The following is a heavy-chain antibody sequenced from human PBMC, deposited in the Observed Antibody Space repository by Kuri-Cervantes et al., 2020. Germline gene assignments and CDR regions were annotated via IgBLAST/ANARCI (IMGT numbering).Heavy chain of an antibody. CDR3: ARDRATGYRAGYYGMDV. CDR1: GFTFSGYA. CDR2: ISGSGGST. Sequence: GESLKISCAASGFTFSGYAMSWVRQAPGKGLEWVSAISGSGGSTYYADSVKGRFTIFRDNAKNSLYLRMNSLRAADTAVYFCARDRATGYRAGYYGMDVWGQGTTVTVSS. V-gene: IGHV3-23*01. J-gene: IGHJ6*02. D-gene: IGHD3-9*01.